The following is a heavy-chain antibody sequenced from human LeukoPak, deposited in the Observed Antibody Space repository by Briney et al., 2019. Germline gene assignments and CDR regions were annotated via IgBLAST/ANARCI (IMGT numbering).Heavy chain of an antibody. J-gene: IGHJ3*01. Sequence: SETLSLTCTVSGGSVSSSTYYWGWIRQPPGKGLEWIGSVYYSGSTYYNPSLKSRVTISVDTSKNQVSLKLSSVTAADTAVYYLAVAGTMGYDAFDVWGQGTMVTVSS. CDR1: GGSVSSSTYY. V-gene: IGHV4-39*07. D-gene: IGHD6-19*01. CDR2: VYYSGST. CDR3: AVAGTMGYDAFDV.